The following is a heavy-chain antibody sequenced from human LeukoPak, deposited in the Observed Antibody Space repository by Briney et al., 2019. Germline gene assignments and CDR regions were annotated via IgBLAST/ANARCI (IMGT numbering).Heavy chain of an antibody. D-gene: IGHD6-19*01. CDR1: GGSISSHY. CDR3: ARGLISGAWSYFDY. CDR2: IYYSVTT. V-gene: IGHV4-59*11. J-gene: IGHJ4*02. Sequence: PSETLSLTRTVSGGSISSHYWSWIRQPPGKGLEWIGCIYYSVTTDYNPSLQSRVSLSVDTSKNQFSLKLSSVSAADTAVYYCARGLISGAWSYFDYWGRGTRVTVSS.